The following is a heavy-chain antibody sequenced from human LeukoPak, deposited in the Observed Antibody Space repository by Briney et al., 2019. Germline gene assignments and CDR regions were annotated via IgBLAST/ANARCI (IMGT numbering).Heavy chain of an antibody. D-gene: IGHD3-16*01. CDR1: GYTFTGYY. Sequence: ASVKVSCKASGYTFTGYYIHWVRQAPGQGLEWMGWINPNSGGTNYAQKFQGRVTMTRDTSISTAYMELSRLRSDDTAVYYCARGSDLGGPSPAGYWGQGTLVTVSS. V-gene: IGHV1-2*02. CDR3: ARGSDLGGPSPAGY. CDR2: INPNSGGT. J-gene: IGHJ4*02.